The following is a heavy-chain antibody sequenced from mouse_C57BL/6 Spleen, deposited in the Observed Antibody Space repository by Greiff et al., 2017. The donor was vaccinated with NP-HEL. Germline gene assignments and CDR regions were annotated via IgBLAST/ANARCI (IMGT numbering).Heavy chain of an antibody. D-gene: IGHD1-1*01. CDR3: TPYYYEYFDV. V-gene: IGHV1-5*01. CDR1: GYTFTSYW. J-gene: IGHJ1*03. CDR2: IYPGNSDT. Sequence: EVKVVESGTVLARPGASVKMSCKTSGYTFTSYWMHWVKQRPGQGLEWIGAIYPGNSDTSYNQKFKGKAKLTAVTSASTAYMELSSLTNEDSAVYYCTPYYYEYFDVWGTGTTVTVSS.